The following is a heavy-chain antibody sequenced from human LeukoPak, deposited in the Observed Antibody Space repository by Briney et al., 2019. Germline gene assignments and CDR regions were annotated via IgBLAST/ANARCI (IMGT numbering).Heavy chain of an antibody. J-gene: IGHJ4*02. CDR2: IIPIFGTA. Sequence: EASVKVSCKASGDTFSSYAISWVRQAPGQGLEWMGGIIPIFGTANYAQKFQGRVTITADESTSTAYMELSSLRSEDTAVYYCASPSGYSYGLYYWGQGTLVTVSS. CDR3: ASPSGYSYGLYY. D-gene: IGHD5-18*01. V-gene: IGHV1-69*13. CDR1: GDTFSSYA.